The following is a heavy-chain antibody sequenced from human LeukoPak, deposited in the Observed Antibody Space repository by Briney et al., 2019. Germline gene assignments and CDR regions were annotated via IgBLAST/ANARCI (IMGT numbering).Heavy chain of an antibody. J-gene: IGHJ4*02. Sequence: GGSLRLSCAGSGFTFRAYSMNWVRQAPGKGLEWISHISSSSSYIYYADSVQGRFTISRDNAENSLYLQMNSLRDDDTAVYYCARSGSGYDFDSWGQGTLVTVSS. CDR3: ARSGSGYDFDS. CDR1: GFTFRAYS. CDR2: ISSSSSYI. V-gene: IGHV3-48*02. D-gene: IGHD5-12*01.